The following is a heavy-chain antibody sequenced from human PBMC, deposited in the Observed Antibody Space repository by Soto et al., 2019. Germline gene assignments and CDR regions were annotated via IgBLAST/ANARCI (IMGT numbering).Heavy chain of an antibody. CDR3: AKDWLAVRGEPPTD. CDR1: GFTFSSYA. D-gene: IGHD3-10*01. Sequence: EVQLLESGGGLVQPGGSLRLSCAASGFTFSSYAMSWVRQAPGKGLEWVSAMSGSGGSTYYADSVKGRFTISRDNSKNTLYLQMNSLRAEDTAVYYCAKDWLAVRGEPPTDWGQGTLVTVSS. CDR2: MSGSGGST. V-gene: IGHV3-23*01. J-gene: IGHJ4*02.